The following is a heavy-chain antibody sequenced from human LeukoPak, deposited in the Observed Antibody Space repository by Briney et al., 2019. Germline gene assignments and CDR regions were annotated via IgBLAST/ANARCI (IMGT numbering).Heavy chain of an antibody. CDR3: ARAGVDIVATIKGIGY. D-gene: IGHD5-12*01. V-gene: IGHV4-34*01. J-gene: IGHJ4*02. CDR1: GGSFSGYY. Sequence: SETLSLTCAVYGGSFSGYYWSWIRQPPGKGLEWIGEINHSGSTNYNPSLKSRVTISVDTSKNQFSLKLSSVTAADTAVYYCARAGVDIVATIKGIGYWGQGTLVTVSS. CDR2: INHSGST.